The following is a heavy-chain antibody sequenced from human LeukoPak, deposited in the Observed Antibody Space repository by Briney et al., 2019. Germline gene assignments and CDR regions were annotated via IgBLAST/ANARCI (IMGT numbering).Heavy chain of an antibody. D-gene: IGHD2-2*01. CDR2: FDPEDGET. Sequence: GASVTVSCKVSGYTLTELSMHWVRQAPGKGLEWMGGFDPEDGETIYAQEFQGRVTMTEDTSTDTAYMELSSLRSEDTAVYYCATNSLGYCSSTSCLVDYWGQGTLVTVSS. CDR1: GYTLTELS. CDR3: ATNSLGYCSSTSCLVDY. V-gene: IGHV1-24*01. J-gene: IGHJ4*02.